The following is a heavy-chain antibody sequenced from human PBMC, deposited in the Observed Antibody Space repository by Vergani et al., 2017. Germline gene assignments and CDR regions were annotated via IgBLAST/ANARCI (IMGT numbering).Heavy chain of an antibody. V-gene: IGHV3-7*03. D-gene: IGHD6-13*01. Sequence: EVQLVESGGGLVQPGGSLRLSCVASGFTFSSYWMSWVRQAPGKGLEWVANIKQDGSEKYYVDSVKGRFTISRDNAKNSLYLQMNSLRAEDTAVYYCAIAAAGTDGGYVQHWGQGTLVTVSS. CDR1: GFTFSSYW. CDR2: IKQDGSEK. CDR3: AIAAAGTDGGYVQH. J-gene: IGHJ1*01.